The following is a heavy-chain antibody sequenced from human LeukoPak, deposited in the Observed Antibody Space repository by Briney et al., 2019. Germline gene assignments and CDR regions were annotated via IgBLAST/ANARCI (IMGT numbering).Heavy chain of an antibody. CDR3: ARYRSFYDYVWGSYRTYYFDY. D-gene: IGHD3-16*02. J-gene: IGHJ4*02. CDR1: GGSFSGYY. V-gene: IGHV4-34*01. CDR2: INHSGST. Sequence: PSETLSLTCAVYGGSFSGYYWSWIRQPPGKGLEWIGEINHSGSTNYNPSLKSRVIISVDTSKNQFSLKLSSVTAADTAVYYCARYRSFYDYVWGSYRTYYFDYWGQGTLVTVSS.